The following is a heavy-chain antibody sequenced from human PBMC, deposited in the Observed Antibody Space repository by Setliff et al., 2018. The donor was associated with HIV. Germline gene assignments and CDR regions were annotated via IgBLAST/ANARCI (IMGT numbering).Heavy chain of an antibody. CDR3: ARGDYYDSGSYSPGGDVFDI. D-gene: IGHD3-22*01. CDR2: ISTYNGHT. CDR1: GYTFTTYA. V-gene: IGHV1-18*01. J-gene: IGHJ3*02. Sequence: ASVKVSCKASGYTFTTYAINWVRQAPGQGLEDMGWISTYNGHTSYARKFQGRVTMTTDTSTNTAYMELRTLRSDGTAVYHCARGDYYDSGSYSPGGDVFDIWGQGTTVTVSS.